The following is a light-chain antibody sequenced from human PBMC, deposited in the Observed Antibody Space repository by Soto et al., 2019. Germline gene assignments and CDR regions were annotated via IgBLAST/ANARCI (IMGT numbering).Light chain of an antibody. CDR2: AAS. CDR3: QQSYSSPRT. CDR1: QTISNY. Sequence: DIEMTQSPSSLSAPVGDRVTITCRASQTISNYLNWYQQEPGKAPKLLIFAASTLQSGVPSRFSGSGSWTAFTLTIRSLQPEDSATYYCQQSYSSPRTFGQGTKLEIK. J-gene: IGKJ2*01. V-gene: IGKV1-39*01.